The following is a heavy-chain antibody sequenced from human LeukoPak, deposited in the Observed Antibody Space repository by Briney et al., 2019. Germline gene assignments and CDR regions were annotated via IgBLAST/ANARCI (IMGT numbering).Heavy chain of an antibody. CDR3: ARGFDYYGSGTYYFDY. CDR1: GFTFSSYS. V-gene: IGHV3-30-3*01. CDR2: ISYDVSNE. J-gene: IGHJ4*02. D-gene: IGHD3-10*01. Sequence: GGSLRLSCAASGFTFSSYSMSWVRQAPGKGLEWVAAISYDVSNEYYADSVKGRFTISRDNSKNTLYLQMNSLRAEDTAVYYCARGFDYYGSGTYYFDYWGLGTLVTVSS.